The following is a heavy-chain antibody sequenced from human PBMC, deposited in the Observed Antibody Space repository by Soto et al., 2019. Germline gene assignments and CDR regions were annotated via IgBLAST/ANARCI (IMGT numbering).Heavy chain of an antibody. D-gene: IGHD2-2*01. J-gene: IGHJ6*03. CDR1: GGTFSSYT. V-gene: IGHV1-69*04. Sequence: SVKVSCKASGGTFSSYTISWVRQAPGQGLEWMGSIIPFFGLANYAQNFHGRVTITADKSTSTAYLELSSLRSEDTAVYYCSRELDCSSTSCYAANYYYYMDVWGKGTTVTVSS. CDR3: SRELDCSSTSCYAANYYYYMDV. CDR2: IIPFFGLA.